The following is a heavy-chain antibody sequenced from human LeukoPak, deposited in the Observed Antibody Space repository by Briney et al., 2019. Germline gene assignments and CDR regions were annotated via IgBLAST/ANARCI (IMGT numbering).Heavy chain of an antibody. CDR2: IGIGDDT. CDR3: VRGGIRVSGIDAFDI. V-gene: IGHV3-13*01. D-gene: IGHD5/OR15-5a*01. Sequence: PGGSLRLPCAASGFTFRDYDMHWVRQAPGRGLEWVSAIGIGDDTHYPDSVKGRFTISRENAKNSLYLQMSSLRDGDTAMYYCVRGGIRVSGIDAFDIWGQGTMVTVSS. J-gene: IGHJ3*02. CDR1: GFTFRDYD.